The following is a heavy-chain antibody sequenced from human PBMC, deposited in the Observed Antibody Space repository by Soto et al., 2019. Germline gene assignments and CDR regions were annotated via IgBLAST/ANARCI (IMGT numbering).Heavy chain of an antibody. J-gene: IGHJ4*02. CDR1: GYTFTSYS. V-gene: IGHV1-3*01. CDR2: FNAGSGNT. Sequence: ASVKVSCQASGYTFTSYSMHWVRQAPGQRLEWMGWFNAGSGNTKYSQKFQDRVTITRDTSATTAYMELSSLRYEDTAVYYCARESTRTTAPDYWGQGTLVTVSS. CDR3: ARESTRTTAPDY. D-gene: IGHD4-17*01.